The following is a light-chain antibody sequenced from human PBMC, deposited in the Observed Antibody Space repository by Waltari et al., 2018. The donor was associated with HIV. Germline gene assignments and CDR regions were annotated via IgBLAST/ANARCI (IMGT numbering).Light chain of an antibody. CDR3: MQALQAPRT. Sequence: ILLSQSPPPLPVTPGEPAPIFCRSSQSPLHSNEYNNLDWYLQRPGQSPQLLIFLGSQRASGVPDRFSGSGSGTDFTLKISRVEAGDVGVYCCMQALQAPRTFGQGSKVELK. CDR2: LGS. J-gene: IGKJ1*01. CDR1: QSPLHSNEYNN. V-gene: IGKV2-28*01.